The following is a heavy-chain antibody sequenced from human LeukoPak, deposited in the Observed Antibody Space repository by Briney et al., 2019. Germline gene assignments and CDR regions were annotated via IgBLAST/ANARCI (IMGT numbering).Heavy chain of an antibody. J-gene: IGHJ4*02. CDR3: AKDALISLSFDF. CDR1: GFTFDDYA. V-gene: IGHV3-9*01. D-gene: IGHD3-22*01. CDR2: INWNGGSV. Sequence: GGSLRLSCAVTGFTFDDYAMHWVRQPPGKGREWGSGINWNGGSVGYADSVKGRFTISRDNTRRTLYLQMNSLRSEDTAFYYCAKDALISLSFDFWGQGTLVIVSS.